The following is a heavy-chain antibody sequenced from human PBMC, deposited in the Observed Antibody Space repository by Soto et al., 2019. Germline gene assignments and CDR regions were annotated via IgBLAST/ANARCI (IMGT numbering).Heavy chain of an antibody. Sequence: GGSLRLSCAASGFTFSSYGMHWVRQAPGKGLEWVAVIWYDGSNKYYADSVKGRFTISRDNSKNTLYLQMNSLRAEDTAVHYCAREFPQVVAATHFDYWGQGTLVTVSS. CDR1: GFTFSSYG. D-gene: IGHD2-15*01. J-gene: IGHJ4*02. CDR2: IWYDGSNK. V-gene: IGHV3-33*01. CDR3: AREFPQVVAATHFDY.